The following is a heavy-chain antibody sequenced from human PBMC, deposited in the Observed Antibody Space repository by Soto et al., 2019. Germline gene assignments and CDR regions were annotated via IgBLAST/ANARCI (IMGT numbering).Heavy chain of an antibody. CDR3: AREYYGDQLSLDY. Sequence: EVQLVESGGGLVQPGGSLRLSCSASGFTFSSYWMHWVRQAPGKGLVWVSRINTDVNSISYGDSGRGRFTIARDNAKNALYLQMDSLSAEATSVYYCAREYYGDQLSLDYWGQGILVTVSS. J-gene: IGHJ4*02. D-gene: IGHD2-2*01. CDR1: GFTFSSYW. CDR2: INTDVNSI. V-gene: IGHV3-74*01.